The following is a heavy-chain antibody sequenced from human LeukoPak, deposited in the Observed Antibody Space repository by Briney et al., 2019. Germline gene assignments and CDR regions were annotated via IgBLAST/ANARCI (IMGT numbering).Heavy chain of an antibody. V-gene: IGHV4-34*01. J-gene: IGHJ4*02. CDR3: ARRGKYWVAGTFDY. CDR1: GGSFSGYY. Sequence: SETLSLTCAVYGGSFSGYYWSWIRQPPGKGLEWIGEINHSGSTNYNPSLKSRVTISVDTSKNQFSLKLSSVTAADTAVYYCARRGKYWVAGTFDYWGQGTLVTVSS. D-gene: IGHD6-19*01. CDR2: INHSGST.